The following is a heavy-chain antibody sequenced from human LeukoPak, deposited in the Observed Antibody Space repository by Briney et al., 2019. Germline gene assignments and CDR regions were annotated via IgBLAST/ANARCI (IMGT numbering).Heavy chain of an antibody. V-gene: IGHV3-74*01. CDR3: ARDGSIAAPFDY. Sequence: GGSLRLSCAASGFTFSSYWMHWVRQAPGKGLVWVSRINTDGSSTSYADSVKGRFTISRDNAKNTLYLQMNSLRAEDTAVYYCARDGSIAAPFDYWGQGTLVTVSS. CDR1: GFTFSSYW. D-gene: IGHD6-6*01. J-gene: IGHJ4*02. CDR2: INTDGSST.